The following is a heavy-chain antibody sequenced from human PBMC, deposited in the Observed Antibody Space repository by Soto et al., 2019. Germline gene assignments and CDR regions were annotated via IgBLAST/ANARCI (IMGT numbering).Heavy chain of an antibody. V-gene: IGHV1-69*01. Sequence: QVQLVQSGAEVKKPGSSVKVSCKASGGTFSSYAISWVRQAPGQGLEWMGGIIPIFGTANYAQKCQGRVTIPADESTSTAYMELSSLRCGGRAGGCCGRAGGELRGDWFDPWGQGTLVTVSS. D-gene: IGHD1-7*01. CDR3: GRAGGELRGDWFDP. CDR2: IIPIFGTA. CDR1: GGTFSSYA. J-gene: IGHJ5*02.